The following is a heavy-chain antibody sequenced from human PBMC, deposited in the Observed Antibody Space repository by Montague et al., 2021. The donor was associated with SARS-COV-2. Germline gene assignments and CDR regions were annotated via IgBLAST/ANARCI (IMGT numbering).Heavy chain of an antibody. CDR2: IYYSGST. CDR1: GGSISRYY. D-gene: IGHD3-9*01. V-gene: IGHV4-59*01. J-gene: IGHJ4*02. Sequence: SETLSLTCTVSGGSISRYYWNWIRQPPGKGLEWIAYIYYSGSTNXNPSLKSRVTISVETSKNQFSLKLSSVTAADTAVYYCARSRENYNILTGYPYYFDYWGQGTLVTVSS. CDR3: ARSRENYNILTGYPYYFDY.